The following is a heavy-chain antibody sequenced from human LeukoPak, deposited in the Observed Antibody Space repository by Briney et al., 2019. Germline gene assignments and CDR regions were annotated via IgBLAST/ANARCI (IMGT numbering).Heavy chain of an antibody. CDR1: GFTVSSNY. CDR2: IYSGGST. V-gene: IGHV3-53*01. Sequence: PGGSRRLSCAASGFTVSSNYMSWVRQAPGKGLEWVSVIYSGGSTYYADSVKGRFTISRDNSKNTLYLQMNSLRAEDTAVYYCARAAVAGYFDYWGQGPVDPVSS. D-gene: IGHD6-19*01. J-gene: IGHJ4*02. CDR3: ARAAVAGYFDY.